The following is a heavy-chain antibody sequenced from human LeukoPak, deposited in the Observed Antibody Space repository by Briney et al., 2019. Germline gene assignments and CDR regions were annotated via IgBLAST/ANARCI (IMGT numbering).Heavy chain of an antibody. V-gene: IGHV3-21*01. D-gene: IGHD6-19*01. CDR3: ARERGSGWGGGIQH. CDR1: GFTFSSYT. Sequence: GGSLRLSCAASGFTFSSYTMNWVRQAPGRGLEWVSCISYSSNYIYYADSVKGRFTISRDNTKNSLYLQMNSLRAEDTAVYYRARERGSGWGGGIQHWGQGALVTVSS. CDR2: ISYSSNYI. J-gene: IGHJ1*01.